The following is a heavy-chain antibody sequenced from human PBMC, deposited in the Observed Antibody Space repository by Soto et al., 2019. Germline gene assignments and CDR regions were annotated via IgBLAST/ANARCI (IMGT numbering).Heavy chain of an antibody. D-gene: IGHD1-26*01. J-gene: IGHJ5*02. CDR1: GGTFSRYA. CDR3: ARAIVGPTTTGWLDP. CDR2: IIPIFGTA. Sequence: QVQLVQSGAEVKKPGSSVKVSCKASGGTFSRYAISWVRQAPGQGREWMGGIIPIFGTANYAKKFQGRVTITADESTSKAYMELSSLRFEDTAVYYCARAIVGPTTTGWLDPWGQGTLVTVSS. V-gene: IGHV1-69*01.